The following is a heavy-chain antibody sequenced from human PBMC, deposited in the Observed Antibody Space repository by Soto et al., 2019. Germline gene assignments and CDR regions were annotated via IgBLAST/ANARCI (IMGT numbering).Heavy chain of an antibody. V-gene: IGHV3-53*01. J-gene: IGHJ6*02. CDR2: IYSGGST. CDR1: GFSVSSNY. CDR3: ASNWADYYYYGMDV. D-gene: IGHD1-1*01. Sequence: PGGSLRLSCAPAGFSVSSNYISWVRQAPGKGLEWGSDIYSGGSTYYADSVKGRFTISRDKSKNTLYLQMNSLRAEDTAVYYCASNWADYYYYGMDVWGQVTTVTV.